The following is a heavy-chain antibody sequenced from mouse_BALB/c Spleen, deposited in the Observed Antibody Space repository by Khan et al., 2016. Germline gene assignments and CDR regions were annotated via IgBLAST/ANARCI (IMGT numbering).Heavy chain of an antibody. CDR1: GFTFSDYY. CDR2: ISDGGAYT. V-gene: IGHV5-4*02. CDR3: ARTYGNYEYFDV. J-gene: IGHJ1*01. Sequence: EVELVESGGGLVKPGGSLKLSCAASGFTFSDYYMYWVRQTPATRLEWVATISDGGAYTYYPDSVKGRFTISRGKSESILYLQMSSLKSEDTAMYYCARTYGNYEYFDVWGAGTTVTVSS. D-gene: IGHD2-1*01.